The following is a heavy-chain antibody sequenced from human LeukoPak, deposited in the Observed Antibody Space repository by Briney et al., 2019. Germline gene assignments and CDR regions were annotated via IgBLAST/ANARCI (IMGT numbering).Heavy chain of an antibody. Sequence: AGGSLRLSCAASGFTFSSYGMHWVRQAPGKGLEWVAVISYDGSNKYYADSVKGRFTISRDNSKNTLYLQMNSLRAEDTAVYYCAKDETTAPVWQWLTYYYYYGMDVWGQGTTVTVSS. CDR1: GFTFSSYG. D-gene: IGHD6-19*01. CDR2: ISYDGSNK. CDR3: AKDETTAPVWQWLTYYYYYGMDV. V-gene: IGHV3-30*18. J-gene: IGHJ6*02.